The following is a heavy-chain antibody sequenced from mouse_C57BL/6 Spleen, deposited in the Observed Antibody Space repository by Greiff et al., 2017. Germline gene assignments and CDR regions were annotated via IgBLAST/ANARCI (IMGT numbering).Heavy chain of an antibody. CDR2: ISSGGDYI. CDR3: TREGAYSNYYFDY. D-gene: IGHD2-5*01. CDR1: GFTFSSYA. Sequence: EVKLVESGEGLVKPGGSLKLSCAASGFTFSSYAMSWVRQTPEKRLEWVAYISSGGDYIYYADTVKGRFTISRDNARNTLYLQMSSLKSEDTAMYYCTREGAYSNYYFDYWGQGTTLTVSS. J-gene: IGHJ2*01. V-gene: IGHV5-9-1*02.